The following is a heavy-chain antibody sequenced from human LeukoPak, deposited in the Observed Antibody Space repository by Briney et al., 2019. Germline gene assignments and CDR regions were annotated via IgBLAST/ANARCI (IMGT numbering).Heavy chain of an antibody. V-gene: IGHV1-69*10. CDR1: GGTLIDYA. CDR2: IIPALGVP. CDR3: ARDRPTWKFEVDYFDY. J-gene: IGHJ4*02. D-gene: IGHD1-1*01. Sequence: ASVKVSCKASGGTLIDYAISWVRQAPGQGLEWMGRIIPALGVPNYAQQFQGRVTITADESTNTAYMEMRGLRSEDTAVYYCARDRPTWKFEVDYFDYWGQGTLVIVSS.